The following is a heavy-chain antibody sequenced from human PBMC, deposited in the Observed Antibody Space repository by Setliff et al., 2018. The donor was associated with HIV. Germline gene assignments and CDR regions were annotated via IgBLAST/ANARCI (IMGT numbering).Heavy chain of an antibody. CDR1: GFIFTDYQ. D-gene: IGHD3-3*01. CDR2: FNPNSGVT. J-gene: IGHJ4*02. V-gene: IGHV1-2*06. Sequence: ASVKVSCKASGFIFTDYQIHWVRQAPGQGLEWMGRFNPNSGVTSSPQKFQGRVTMTRDTSINTAYMELSSLTSDDTAFYYCAREPTGDFWSGYSSRGLDYWGRGTLVTGS. CDR3: AREPTGDFWSGYSSRGLDY.